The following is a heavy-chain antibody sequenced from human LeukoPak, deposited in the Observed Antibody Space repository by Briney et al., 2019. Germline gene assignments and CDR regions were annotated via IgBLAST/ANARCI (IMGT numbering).Heavy chain of an antibody. CDR3: ARDPYCSSTSCQYNWFDP. D-gene: IGHD2-2*01. Sequence: ASVTVSYKASGYTFTDYYMRWVRPAPGQGLAWVGWINPNSGGTTYAQKFQGRVTMTRDTSISTAYMELSRLRSDDTAVYYCARDPYCSSTSCQYNWFDPWGQGTLVTVSS. CDR1: GYTFTDYY. J-gene: IGHJ5*02. CDR2: INPNSGGT. V-gene: IGHV1-2*02.